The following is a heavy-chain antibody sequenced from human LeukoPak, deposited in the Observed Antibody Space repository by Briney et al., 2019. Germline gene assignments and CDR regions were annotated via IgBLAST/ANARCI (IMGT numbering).Heavy chain of an antibody. Sequence: PGGSLTLFCAVSGFSVTNNYMSWVRQAPGKGLEWVSVFYVGGATYYADSVKGRFTISRDNSENTLYLQMKSLRAEDTAVYYCARGDGCNFFDYWGKGTMVTVSS. V-gene: IGHV3-53*01. CDR3: ARGDGCNFFDY. J-gene: IGHJ4*02. D-gene: IGHD5-24*01. CDR2: FYVGGAT. CDR1: GFSVTNNY.